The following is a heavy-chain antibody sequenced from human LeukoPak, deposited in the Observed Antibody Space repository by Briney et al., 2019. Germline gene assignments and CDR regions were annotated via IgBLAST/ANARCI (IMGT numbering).Heavy chain of an antibody. D-gene: IGHD2-21*01. CDR3: ARVIVGGEHAFDI. V-gene: IGHV4-30-4*01. J-gene: IGHJ3*02. CDR2: IYYSGST. CDR1: GGSISSGDYY. Sequence: SETLSLTCTVSGGSISSGDYYWSWIRQPPGKGLEWIGYIYYSGSTYYNPSLKSRVTISVDTSKNQFSLKLSSVTAADTAVYYCARVIVGGEHAFDIWGQGTMVTVSS.